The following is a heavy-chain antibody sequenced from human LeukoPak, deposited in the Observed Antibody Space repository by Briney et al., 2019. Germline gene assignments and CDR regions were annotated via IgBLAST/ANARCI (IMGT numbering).Heavy chain of an antibody. CDR3: ARHPATKYYYCSVKTKQYYFDY. J-gene: IGHJ4*02. CDR2: IYYSGST. Sequence: SETLSLTCTVSGGSISSYYWSWIRQPPGKGLEWIGYIYYSGSTNYNPSLKSRVTMSVDTSKNQFSLKLTSVTAADTAVYYCARHPATKYYYCSVKTKQYYFDYWGQGTLVTVSS. D-gene: IGHD3-10*01. CDR1: GGSISSYY. V-gene: IGHV4-59*08.